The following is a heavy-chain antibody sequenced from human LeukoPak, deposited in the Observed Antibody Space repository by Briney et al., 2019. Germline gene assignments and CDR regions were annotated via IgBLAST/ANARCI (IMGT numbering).Heavy chain of an antibody. V-gene: IGHV1-3*01. CDR2: INPGNGDT. J-gene: IGHJ6*02. CDR1: GYTFTNYA. CDR3: ARERWHCRVNCYSVYYYALDV. D-gene: IGHD2-15*01. Sequence: ASVKVSCKGSGYTFTNYAVHWVRQAPGQRLEWLGWINPGNGDTKYSQNFQGRVTVTSDTSTATAYVELNSLTSEDTAVYYCARERWHCRVNCYSVYYYALDVWGQGTTVTVSS.